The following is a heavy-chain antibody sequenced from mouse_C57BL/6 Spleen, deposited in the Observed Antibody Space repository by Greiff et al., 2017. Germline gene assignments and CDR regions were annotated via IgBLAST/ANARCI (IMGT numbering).Heavy chain of an antibody. Sequence: QVQLQQSGPELVKPGASVKLSCKASGYTFTSYDINWVKQRPGQGLEWIGWIYPRDGSTKYNEKFKGKATLTVDTSSSTAYMELHSLTSEDSAVYVCARIPDYDGSSWGAMDYWGQGTSVTVSS. CDR2: IYPRDGST. D-gene: IGHD1-1*01. CDR3: ARIPDYDGSSWGAMDY. CDR1: GYTFTSYD. J-gene: IGHJ4*01. V-gene: IGHV1-85*01.